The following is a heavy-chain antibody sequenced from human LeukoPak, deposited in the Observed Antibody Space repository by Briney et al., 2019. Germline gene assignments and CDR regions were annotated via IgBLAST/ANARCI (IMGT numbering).Heavy chain of an antibody. Sequence: PGGSLRLSCAASGFIFSRYTINWVRQAPGKGLEWVSSISRTSDYIHYADSVKGRFTISRDNSKNTLFLQINSLRAEDTAVYYCAKSSGGTAYYYYIDVWGKGTTVIVSS. J-gene: IGHJ6*03. D-gene: IGHD6-6*01. CDR2: ISRTSDYI. CDR1: GFIFSRYT. CDR3: AKSSGGTAYYYYIDV. V-gene: IGHV3-21*04.